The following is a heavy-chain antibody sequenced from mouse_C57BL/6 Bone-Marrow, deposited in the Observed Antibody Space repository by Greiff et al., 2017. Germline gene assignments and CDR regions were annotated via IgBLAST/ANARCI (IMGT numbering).Heavy chain of an antibody. CDR2: IYPGSGST. V-gene: IGHV1-55*01. J-gene: IGHJ2*01. CDR1: GYTFTSYW. Sequence: QVQLQQPGAELVKPGASVTMSCKASGYTFTSYWITWVKQRPGQGLEWIGDIYPGSGSTNYNEKFKSKATLTVDTSSSTAYMQLSSLTSEDSAVYYCARRAYGNYNFDYWGQGTTLTVSS. CDR3: ARRAYGNYNFDY. D-gene: IGHD2-1*01.